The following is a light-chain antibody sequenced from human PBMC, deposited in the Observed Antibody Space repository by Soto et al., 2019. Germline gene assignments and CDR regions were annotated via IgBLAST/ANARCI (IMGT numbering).Light chain of an antibody. V-gene: IGLV2-14*01. CDR2: EVS. CDR3: SSYARNSVL. J-gene: IGLJ2*01. CDR1: SSDVGGYNY. Sequence: QSVLTQPASVSGSPGQSITISCTGTSSDVGGYNYVSWYQHYPGKAPKLIIYEVSNRPSGVSNRFSGSKSGNTASLTLSGLQAEDEADYHCSSYARNSVLFGGGTKLTVL.